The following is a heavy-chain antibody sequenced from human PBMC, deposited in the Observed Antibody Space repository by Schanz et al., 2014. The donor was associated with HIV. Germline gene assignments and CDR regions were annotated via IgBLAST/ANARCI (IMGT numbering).Heavy chain of an antibody. V-gene: IGHV3-33*01. CDR1: GFTFSTYG. J-gene: IGHJ4*02. D-gene: IGHD5-18*01. CDR2: IWYDGSNK. CDR3: ARPVDTAMVPKLAFDY. Sequence: QVQLVESGGGVVQPGRSLRLSCAASGFTFSTYGMHWVRQAPGKGLEWGAVIWYDGSNKYYADSVKGRFTISRDNSKNTLYLQMNSLRVEDTAVYYCARPVDTAMVPKLAFDYWGQGTLVTVSS.